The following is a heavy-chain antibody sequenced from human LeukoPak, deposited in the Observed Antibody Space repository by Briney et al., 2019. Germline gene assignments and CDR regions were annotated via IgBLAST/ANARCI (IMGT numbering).Heavy chain of an antibody. CDR1: GFTFNTYS. CDR2: ISDSGGGT. J-gene: IGHJ4*02. CDR3: DGADF. V-gene: IGHV3-23*01. Sequence: GGSLRLSCAASGFTFNTYSMNWARQAPWKGLEGVSTISDSGGGTYYADSVKGRFTISRDNSKNTLYLQMNSLRADDTAVYYCDGADFWGQGTLVTVSS.